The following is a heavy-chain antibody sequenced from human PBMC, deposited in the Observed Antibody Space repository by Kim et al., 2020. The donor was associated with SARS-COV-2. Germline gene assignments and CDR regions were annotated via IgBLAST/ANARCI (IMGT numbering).Heavy chain of an antibody. Sequence: GGSLRLSCAASGFDVVTNYMSWVRQAPGKGLEWVSVMYADGRIHYADSVRGRFTFSRDTSKNTLFLQMNNLRADDSAVYYCARSPTPDVGFFDYWGQGTLVTVSS. CDR2: MYADGRI. CDR3: ARSPTPDVGFFDY. CDR1: GFDVVTNY. D-gene: IGHD6-25*01. J-gene: IGHJ4*02. V-gene: IGHV3-53*01.